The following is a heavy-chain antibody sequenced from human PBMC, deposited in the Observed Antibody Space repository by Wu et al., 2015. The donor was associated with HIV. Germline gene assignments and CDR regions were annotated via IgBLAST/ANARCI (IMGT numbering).Heavy chain of an antibody. CDR2: INPSGGST. Sequence: QVQLVQSGAEVKKPGASVKVSCKASGYTFTSYYMHWVRQAPGQGLEWMGIINPSGGSTSYAQKFQGRVTMTRDTSTSTVYMELSSLRSEDTAVYYCARVGLRGSEGDGMDVWGQGTTVTVSS. CDR3: ARVGLRGSEGDGMDV. J-gene: IGHJ6*02. CDR1: GYTFTSYY. V-gene: IGHV1-46*01. D-gene: IGHD3/OR15-3a*01.